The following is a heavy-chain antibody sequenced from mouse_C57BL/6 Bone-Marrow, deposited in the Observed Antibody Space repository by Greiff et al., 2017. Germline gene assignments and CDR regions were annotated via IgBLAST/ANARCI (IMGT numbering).Heavy chain of an antibody. V-gene: IGHV1-81*01. CDR2: IYPRSGNT. Sequence: QVQLKQPGAELVMPGASVKLSCKASGYTFTSYGISWVKQRTGQGLEWIGEIYPRSGNTYYNEKFKGKATLTADKSSSTAYMELRSLTSEDSAVYFCARDGYYGRWYFDVWGTGTTVTVSS. CDR1: GYTFTSYG. J-gene: IGHJ1*03. D-gene: IGHD1-1*01. CDR3: ARDGYYGRWYFDV.